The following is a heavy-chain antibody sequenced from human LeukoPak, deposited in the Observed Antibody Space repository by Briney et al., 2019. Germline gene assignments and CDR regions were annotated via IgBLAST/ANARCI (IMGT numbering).Heavy chain of an antibody. CDR3: AKYSQLLSGYYFDF. CDR1: GFTFSAYN. D-gene: IGHD2-2*01. CDR2: IHITSDWV. J-gene: IGHJ4*02. Sequence: GGSLRLSCAASGFTFSAYNMNWVRQAPGKGLEWVSSIHITSDWVYYADSVKGRFTISRDSAKNSLYLQMDSLRAEDTAIYYCAKYSQLLSGYYFDFWGQGTLVPVSS. V-gene: IGHV3-21*04.